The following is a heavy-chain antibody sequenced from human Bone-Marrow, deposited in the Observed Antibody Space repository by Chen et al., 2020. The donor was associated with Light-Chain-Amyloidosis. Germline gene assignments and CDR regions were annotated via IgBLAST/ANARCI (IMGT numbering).Heavy chain of an antibody. D-gene: IGHD3-22*01. J-gene: IGHJ4*02. CDR1: GYTFTAHF. Sequence: QVQLVQSGAEVKWPGASVKVSCEASGYTFTAHFMYWVRQAPGQGPKWMGWINPKSGATTYVQKFQGRLSLTRDTSISTAYMELSSLRSDDTAVYYCIFRGPDFDTWGRGSLVTVSS. CDR3: IFRGPDFDT. CDR2: INPKSGAT. V-gene: IGHV1-2*02.